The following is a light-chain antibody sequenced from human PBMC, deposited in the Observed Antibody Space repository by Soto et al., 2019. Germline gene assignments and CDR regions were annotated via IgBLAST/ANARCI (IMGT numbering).Light chain of an antibody. Sequence: EIVLTQSPGTLSLSPGERATLSCRASQSVTSNSLAWYQQRPGQAPRLLIYGASSRATGIPDRFSGSGSGTDVTLAISRLEPEDFPVYYCQQYGSSPPYTFGQGTKLEIK. CDR2: GAS. CDR1: QSVTSNS. V-gene: IGKV3-20*01. J-gene: IGKJ2*01. CDR3: QQYGSSPPYT.